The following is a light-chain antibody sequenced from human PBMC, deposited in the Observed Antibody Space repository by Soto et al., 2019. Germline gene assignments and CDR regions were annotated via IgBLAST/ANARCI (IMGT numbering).Light chain of an antibody. J-gene: IGLJ1*01. V-gene: IGLV1-51*01. CDR1: SSNIGNNY. CDR2: DNN. Sequence: QSVLTQPPSVSAAPGQKVTISCSGRSSNIGNNYVSWYQQLPGTAPKLLIYDNNKRPSGIPDRFSGSKSGTSATLGITGLQTGDEADYYCGTWDSSLSAFYVFGTGTKVTVL. CDR3: GTWDSSLSAFYV.